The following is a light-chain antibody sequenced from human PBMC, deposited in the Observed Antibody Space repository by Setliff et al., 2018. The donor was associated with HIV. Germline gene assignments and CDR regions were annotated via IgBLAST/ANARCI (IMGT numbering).Light chain of an antibody. CDR3: SSYAISNTLP. V-gene: IGLV2-14*01. Sequence: QSVLTQPASVSGSPGRSITISCTGTSSDIGGYSYVSWYQQHPGKAPKLIIYEVTNRPSGVSNRFSGSKSGNTASLTISGLQAEDEADYYCSSYAISNTLPFGTGTKVTVL. J-gene: IGLJ1*01. CDR2: EVT. CDR1: SSDIGGYSY.